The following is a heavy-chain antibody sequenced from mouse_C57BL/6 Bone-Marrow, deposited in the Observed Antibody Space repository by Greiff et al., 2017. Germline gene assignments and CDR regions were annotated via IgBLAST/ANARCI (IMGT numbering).Heavy chain of an antibody. J-gene: IGHJ4*01. CDR1: GFNIKNTY. D-gene: IGHD1-1*01. CDR2: IDPANGNT. V-gene: IGHV14-3*01. CDR3: ARDYYGSSPYYYAMDY. Sequence: VQLKQSVAELVRPGASVKLSCTASGFNIKNTYMHWVKQRPEQGLEWIGRIDPANGNTKYAPKFQGKATITADTSSNTASLQLSSLTSEDTAIYYCARDYYGSSPYYYAMDYWGQGTSVTVS.